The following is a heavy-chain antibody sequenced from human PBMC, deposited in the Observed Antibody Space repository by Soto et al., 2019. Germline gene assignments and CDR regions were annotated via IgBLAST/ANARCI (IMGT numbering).Heavy chain of an antibody. V-gene: IGHV4-39*01. Sequence: SETLSLTCTVSGGSITSSSYYWGWIRQPPGKGLEWIGSIYYSGSTYYNPSLKSRVTISVDTSKNQFSLKLSSVTAADTAVYYCAYSSTPFDYWGQGTLVTVSS. J-gene: IGHJ4*02. CDR3: AYSSTPFDY. CDR1: GGSITSSSYY. CDR2: IYYSGST. D-gene: IGHD6-13*01.